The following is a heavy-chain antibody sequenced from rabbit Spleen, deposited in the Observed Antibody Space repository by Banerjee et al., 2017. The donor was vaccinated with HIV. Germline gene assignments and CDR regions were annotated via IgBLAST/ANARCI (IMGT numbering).Heavy chain of an antibody. D-gene: IGHD1-1*01. Sequence: QSLEESGGGLVKPGASLTLTCTASGFSLSNKYVMCWVRQAPGKGLEWIACIYTGDDSTYYASWVNGRFTISKTSSTTVTLQMTSLTAADTATYFCARDLGSSSGDFIDLWGPGTLVTVS. V-gene: IGHV1S40*01. CDR3: ARDLGSSSGDFIDL. CDR2: IYTGDDST. CDR1: GFSLSNKYV. J-gene: IGHJ4*01.